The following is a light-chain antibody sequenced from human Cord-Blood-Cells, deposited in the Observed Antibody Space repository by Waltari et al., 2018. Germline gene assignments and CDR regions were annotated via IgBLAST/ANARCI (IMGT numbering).Light chain of an antibody. CDR2: EVS. J-gene: IGLJ2*01. CDR3: SSYAGSNNFVV. V-gene: IGLV2-8*01. Sequence: QSPLTQPPPAPGSPGLSATLPCTGTSSDAGGYNSVTWYQQHPGKAPKHMIYEVSKRPSGVPDRFSGSKSGNTASLTVSGLQAEDEADYYCSSYAGSNNFVVFGGGTKLTVL. CDR1: SSDAGGYNS.